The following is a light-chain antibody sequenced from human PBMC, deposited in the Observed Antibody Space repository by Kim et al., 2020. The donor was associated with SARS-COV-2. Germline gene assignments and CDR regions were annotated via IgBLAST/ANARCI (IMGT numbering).Light chain of an antibody. CDR1: QSVSSNY. V-gene: IGKV3-20*01. Sequence: PGERATLSCRASQSVSSNYLAWYQQKPGQAPRLLMYGASKKVIGIQDRFSGSGSGTDFTLIISRLEPEDFAVYYCQQYGTSPDTFGQGTRLEIK. CDR2: GAS. J-gene: IGKJ5*01. CDR3: QQYGTSPDT.